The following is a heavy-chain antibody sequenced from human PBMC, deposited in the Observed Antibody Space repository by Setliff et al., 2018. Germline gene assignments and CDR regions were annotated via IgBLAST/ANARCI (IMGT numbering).Heavy chain of an antibody. CDR2: INHTGTT. CDR3: ARGRNVAARLDS. D-gene: IGHD6-6*01. Sequence: SETLSLTCTVSGGSISSGVYYWTWIRQPPGKGLEWVGEINHTGTTKYNPSLQSRVTISTDTSKDQFSLTVTSVTAADTAMYYCARGRNVAARLDSWGQGTLVTVSS. J-gene: IGHJ4*02. CDR1: GGSISSGVYY. V-gene: IGHV4-61*08.